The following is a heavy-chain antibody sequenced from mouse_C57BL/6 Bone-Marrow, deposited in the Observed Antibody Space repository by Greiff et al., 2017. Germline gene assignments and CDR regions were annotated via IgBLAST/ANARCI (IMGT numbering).Heavy chain of an antibody. CDR3: ARASNPTFDF. CDR2: IYPGSGST. J-gene: IGHJ2*01. CDR1: GYTFTSYW. Sequence: QVQLQQSGAELVKPGASVKMSCKASGYTFTSYWITWVKQRPGQGLEWIGDIYPGSGSTNYNEKFKSKATLTVDTSSSTAYMQLSSLTSEDSAVYYGARASNPTFDFWDRGTALTGSS. D-gene: IGHD2-5*01. V-gene: IGHV1-55*01.